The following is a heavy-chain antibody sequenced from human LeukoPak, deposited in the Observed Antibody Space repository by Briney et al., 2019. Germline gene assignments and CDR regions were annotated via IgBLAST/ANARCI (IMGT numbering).Heavy chain of an antibody. V-gene: IGHV4-61*02. D-gene: IGHD5-24*01. Sequence: PSQTLSLTCSVSGCSISSGSYYWSWIRQPAGKGLEWIGRIYTSGSTSYSPSLKSRVTISLDTSKNQFSLKLTSVTAADTAVYSCARGRDGYYFDYWGQGTLVTVSS. CDR2: IYTSGST. CDR1: GCSISSGSYY. J-gene: IGHJ4*02. CDR3: ARGRDGYYFDY.